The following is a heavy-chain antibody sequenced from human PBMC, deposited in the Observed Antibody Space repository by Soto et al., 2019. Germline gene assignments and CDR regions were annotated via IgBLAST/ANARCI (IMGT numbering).Heavy chain of an antibody. CDR2: IYYSGIT. CDR3: ARHRKYYDILTGYYIPSHMDV. V-gene: IGHV4-39*01. CDR1: GGSFSGYF. D-gene: IGHD3-9*01. J-gene: IGHJ6*02. Sequence: SETLSLTCAVYGGSFSGYFWGWIRQPPGKGLECIGSIYYSGITHYNPSLKSRVTISVDTSKNQFSLKLSSVTAADTAVYYCARHRKYYDILTGYYIPSHMDVWGQGTTVTVSS.